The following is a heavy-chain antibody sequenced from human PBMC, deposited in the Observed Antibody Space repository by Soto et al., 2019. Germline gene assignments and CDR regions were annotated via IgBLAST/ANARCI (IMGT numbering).Heavy chain of an antibody. CDR1: GFTFSNYA. V-gene: IGHV3-30-3*01. CDR2: ISYDGNNK. J-gene: IGHJ4*02. Sequence: GGSLRLSCAASGFTFSNYAMHWVRQAPGKGLEWVAVISYDGNNKYYADSVKGRFTISRDNSKNTLYLQMNSLRAEDTAVYYCARDRWLGELYPFDYWGQGNLVTVSS. CDR3: ARDRWLGELYPFDY. D-gene: IGHD3-10*01.